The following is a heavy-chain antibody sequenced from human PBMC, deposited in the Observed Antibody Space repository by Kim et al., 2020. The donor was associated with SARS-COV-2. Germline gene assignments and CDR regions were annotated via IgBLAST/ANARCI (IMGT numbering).Heavy chain of an antibody. CDR1: GGSFSGYY. D-gene: IGHD2-21*01. Sequence: SETLSLTCAVYGGSFSGYYWSWIRQPPGKGLEWIGEINHSGSTNYNPSLKSRVTISVDTSKNQFSLKLSSVTAADTAVYYCARVLWRGGMDVWGQGTTVTVSS. CDR3: ARVLWRGGMDV. J-gene: IGHJ6*02. CDR2: INHSGST. V-gene: IGHV4-34*01.